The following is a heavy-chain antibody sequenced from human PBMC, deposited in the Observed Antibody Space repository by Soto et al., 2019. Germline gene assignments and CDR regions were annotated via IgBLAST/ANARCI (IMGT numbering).Heavy chain of an antibody. Sequence: GGSLRLSCAASGFTFSSYAMHWVRQAPGKGLEWVAVISYDGSNKYYADSVKGRFTISRDNSKNTLYLQMNSLRAEDTAVYYCASILEKGAVTGPFDYWGQGTLVTVSS. CDR1: GFTFSSYA. D-gene: IGHD4-4*01. V-gene: IGHV3-30-3*01. CDR3: ASILEKGAVTGPFDY. CDR2: ISYDGSNK. J-gene: IGHJ4*02.